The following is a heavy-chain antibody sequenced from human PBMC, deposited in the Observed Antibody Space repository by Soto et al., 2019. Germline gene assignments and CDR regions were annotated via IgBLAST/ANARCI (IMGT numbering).Heavy chain of an antibody. CDR2: ISYDGSNK. D-gene: IGHD2-15*01. V-gene: IGHV3-30-3*01. J-gene: IGHJ4*02. Sequence: SLRLSCAASGFTFSSYAMHWVRQAPGKGLEWVAVISYDGSNKYYADSVKGRFTISRDNSKNTLYLQMNSLRAEDTAVYYCAKAQGGSYFDYWGQGTLVTVSS. CDR3: AKAQGGSYFDY. CDR1: GFTFSSYA.